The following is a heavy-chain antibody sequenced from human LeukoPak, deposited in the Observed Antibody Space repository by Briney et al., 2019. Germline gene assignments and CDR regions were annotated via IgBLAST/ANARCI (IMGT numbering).Heavy chain of an antibody. D-gene: IGHD6-19*01. J-gene: IGHJ4*02. CDR1: GFTSSSYA. Sequence: GGSLRLSCAASGFTSSSYAMSWVRQAPGKGLEWVSAISGSGGSTYYADSVTGRFTISRDNSKNTLYLQMNSLRAKDTAVYYCAKDNRGVDQWLVPRNDYWGQGTLVTVSS. V-gene: IGHV3-23*01. CDR2: ISGSGGST. CDR3: AKDNRGVDQWLVPRNDY.